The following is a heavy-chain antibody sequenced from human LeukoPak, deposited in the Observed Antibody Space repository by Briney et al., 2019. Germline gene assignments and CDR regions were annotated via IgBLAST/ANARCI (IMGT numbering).Heavy chain of an antibody. Sequence: PGGSLRLSCAASGFTFSSYWMSWVRQAPGKGLEWVANIKQGGSEKYYVDSVKGRFTISRDNAKESLYLQMNSLRDEDTAVYNCASSRDVVVVAAAFDIWGQGTMVTVSS. CDR1: GFTFSSYW. D-gene: IGHD2-15*01. V-gene: IGHV3-7*01. J-gene: IGHJ3*02. CDR2: IKQGGSEK. CDR3: ASSRDVVVVAAAFDI.